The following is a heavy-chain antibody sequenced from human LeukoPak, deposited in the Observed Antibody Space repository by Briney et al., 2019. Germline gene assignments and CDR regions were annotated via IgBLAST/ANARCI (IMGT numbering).Heavy chain of an antibody. Sequence: GGSLRLSCAASGFTFSSYGMHWVRQAPGKGLEWVAVIWYDGNNKYNADSVKGRFTISRDNSKNTLYLQMNSLRAEDTAVYYCARDRGSGEAFDIWGQGTMVTVSS. J-gene: IGHJ3*02. V-gene: IGHV3-33*01. CDR2: IWYDGNNK. CDR3: ARDRGSGEAFDI. D-gene: IGHD3-10*01. CDR1: GFTFSSYG.